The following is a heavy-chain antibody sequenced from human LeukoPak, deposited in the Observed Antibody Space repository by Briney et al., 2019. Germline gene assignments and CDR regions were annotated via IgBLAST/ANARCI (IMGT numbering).Heavy chain of an antibody. V-gene: IGHV4-4*07. CDR1: GGSISSYY. D-gene: IGHD2-2*01. J-gene: IGHJ6*02. Sequence: PSETLSLTCTVSGGSISSYYWSWIRQPAGKGLEWIGRIYTSGSTNYNPSLKSRVTISVDTSKNQFSLKLSFVPAADTAVYYCARGRYCSSTSCPYYYYYGMDVWGQGPTVTVSS. CDR3: ARGRYCSSTSCPYYYYYGMDV. CDR2: IYTSGST.